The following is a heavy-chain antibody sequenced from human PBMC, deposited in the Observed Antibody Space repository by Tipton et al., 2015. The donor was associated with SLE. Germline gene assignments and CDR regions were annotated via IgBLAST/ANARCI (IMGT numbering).Heavy chain of an antibody. V-gene: IGHV4-59*12. CDR2: IYYSGST. D-gene: IGHD6-13*01. J-gene: IGHJ2*01. CDR3: AREGIAAAGGFDL. Sequence: TLSLTCTVSGGSISSYYWSWIRRPPGKGLEWIGYIYYSGSTNYNPSLKSRVTISVDTSKNQFSLKLSSVTAADTAVYYCAREGIAAAGGFDLWGRGTLVTVSS. CDR1: GGSISSYY.